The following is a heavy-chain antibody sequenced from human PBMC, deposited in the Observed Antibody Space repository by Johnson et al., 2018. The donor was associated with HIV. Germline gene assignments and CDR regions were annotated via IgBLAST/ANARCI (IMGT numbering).Heavy chain of an antibody. J-gene: IGHJ3*02. V-gene: IGHV3-30-3*01. CDR2: ISYDGSNK. CDR1: GFTFSSFA. D-gene: IGHD2-15*01. CDR3: AREAYCSGGSCYDAFDI. Sequence: QVQLVESGGGVVQPGRSLRLSCAASGFTFSSFAMHWVRQAPGKGLEWMAFISYDGSNKYFTDSVRGRFTISRDNSKNTLYLQMNSLRAEDTAVYYCAREAYCSGGSCYDAFDIWGQGTMVTVSS.